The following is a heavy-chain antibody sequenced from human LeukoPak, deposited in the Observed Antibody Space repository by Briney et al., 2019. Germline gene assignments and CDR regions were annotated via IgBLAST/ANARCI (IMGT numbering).Heavy chain of an antibody. CDR2: IKPDGSDK. Sequence: GGSLRLSCVGSGFSFRSHWVNWVRQSPGKGLEWVANIKPDGSDKSYVDSARGRFTVARDNAKNSAFLQMNSLRAEDTAIYYCATISAQTFDIWGQGTLVSVSS. V-gene: IGHV3-7*01. CDR3: ATISAQTFDI. CDR1: GFSFRSHW. D-gene: IGHD5-24*01. J-gene: IGHJ3*02.